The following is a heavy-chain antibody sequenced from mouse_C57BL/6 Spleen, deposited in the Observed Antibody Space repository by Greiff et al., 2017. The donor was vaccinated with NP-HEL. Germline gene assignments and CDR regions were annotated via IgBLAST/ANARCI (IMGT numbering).Heavy chain of an antibody. CDR3: AKVYDGYPDWFAY. D-gene: IGHD2-3*01. J-gene: IGHJ3*01. CDR2: INPSTGGT. CDR1: GYSFTGYY. V-gene: IGHV1-42*01. Sequence: EVQLQQSGPELVKPGASVKISCKASGYSFTGYYMNWVKQSPEKSLEWIGEINPSTGGTTYNQKFKGKATLTVDKSSSTAYMQLKSLTSEDSAVYDSAKVYDGYPDWFAYWGQGTLVTVSA.